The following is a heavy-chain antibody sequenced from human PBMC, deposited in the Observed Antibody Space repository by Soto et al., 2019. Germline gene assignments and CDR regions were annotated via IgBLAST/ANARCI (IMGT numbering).Heavy chain of an antibody. CDR2: IIPIFGTA. V-gene: IGHV1-69*13. CDR3: ARDLVVPAAIGGYYYYGMDV. D-gene: IGHD2-2*01. J-gene: IGHJ6*02. Sequence: SVKVSWKDSGGTFSSYAISWVRQAPGQGLEWMGGIIPIFGTANYAQKFQGRVTITADESTSTAYMELSSLRSEDTAVYYCARDLVVPAAIGGYYYYGMDVWGQGTTVTVSS. CDR1: GGTFSSYA.